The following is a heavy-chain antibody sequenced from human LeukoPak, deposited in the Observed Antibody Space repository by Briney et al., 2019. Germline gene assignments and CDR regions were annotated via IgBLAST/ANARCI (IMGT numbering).Heavy chain of an antibody. V-gene: IGHV1-8*01. CDR2: MNPNTGNT. D-gene: IGHD3-10*01. CDR3: ARGGAGTYYKRDGWFDP. CDR1: GYTFNSYD. Sequence: ASVKVSCKASGYTFNSYDINWVRQATGQGLEWMGWMNPNTGNTGYGERFHGRVTMTRDNSISTAYMELSSLTSEDTAVYYCARGGAGTYYKRDGWFDPWGQGTVVTVSS. J-gene: IGHJ5*02.